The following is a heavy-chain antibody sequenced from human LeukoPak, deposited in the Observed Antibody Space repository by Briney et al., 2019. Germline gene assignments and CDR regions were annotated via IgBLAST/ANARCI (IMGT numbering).Heavy chain of an antibody. V-gene: IGHV1-2*02. D-gene: IGHD1-26*01. Sequence: GASVKVSCKASGYTFTGYYMHWVRQAPGQGLEWMGWINPNSGGTNYAQKFQGRVTMTRNTSISTAYMELSSLRSEDTAVYYCARSPKGGWAFDIWGQGTMVTVSS. CDR2: INPNSGGT. CDR3: ARSPKGGWAFDI. CDR1: GYTFTGYY. J-gene: IGHJ3*02.